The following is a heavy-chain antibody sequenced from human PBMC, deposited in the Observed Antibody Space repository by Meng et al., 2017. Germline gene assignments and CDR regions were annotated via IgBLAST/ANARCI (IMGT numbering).Heavy chain of an antibody. V-gene: IGHV1-18*01. CDR3: ARVRYYYDSSGYYNASFDY. Sequence: ASVKVSCKASGYTFTSYGISWVRQAPGQGLEWMRWISAYNGNTNYAQKLQGRVTMTTDTSTSTAYMELRSLRSDDTAVYYCARVRYYYDSSGYYNASFDYWGQGTLVTVSS. CDR1: GYTFTSYG. J-gene: IGHJ4*02. D-gene: IGHD3-22*01. CDR2: ISAYNGNT.